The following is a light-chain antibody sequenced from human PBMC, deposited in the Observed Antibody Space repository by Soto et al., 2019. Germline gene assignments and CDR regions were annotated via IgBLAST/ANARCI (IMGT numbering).Light chain of an antibody. V-gene: IGKV1-39*01. CDR1: QSISSY. CDR3: QQSYSTPRT. J-gene: IGKJ5*01. Sequence: DIQMTQSPSSVSASVGDRVTITCLASQSISSYLNWYQQKPGKAPKLLIYAASSLQSGVPSRFSGSGSGTDFTLTISSLQPEDFATYYCQQSYSTPRTFGQGTRLEIK. CDR2: AAS.